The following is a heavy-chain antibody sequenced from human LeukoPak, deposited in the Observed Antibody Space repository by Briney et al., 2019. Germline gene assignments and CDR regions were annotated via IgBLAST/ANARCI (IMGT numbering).Heavy chain of an antibody. D-gene: IGHD3-16*01. CDR1: GFTFSSYG. Sequence: GGSLRLSCAASGFTFSSYGMHWVRQAPGKGLEWVAFIRYDGSNKCYADSVKGRFTISRDNSKNTLYLQMNSLRAEDTAVYYCAKDFLFRALRGYYFDYWGQGTLVTVSS. J-gene: IGHJ4*02. CDR2: IRYDGSNK. CDR3: AKDFLFRALRGYYFDY. V-gene: IGHV3-30*02.